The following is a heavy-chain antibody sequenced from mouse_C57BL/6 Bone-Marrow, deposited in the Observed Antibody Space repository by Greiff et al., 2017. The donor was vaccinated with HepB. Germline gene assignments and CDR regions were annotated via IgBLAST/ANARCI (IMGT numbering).Heavy chain of an antibody. CDR3: ASSGLRRYFDY. CDR1: GYTFTSYT. D-gene: IGHD2-4*01. Sequence: QVQLQQSGAELARPGASVKMSCKASGYTFTSYTMHWVKQRPGQGLEWIGYINPSSGYTKYNQKFKDKAPLTADKTSSTAYMQLSSLTSEDSAVYYCASSGLRRYFDYWGQGTTLTVSS. J-gene: IGHJ2*01. CDR2: INPSSGYT. V-gene: IGHV1-4*01.